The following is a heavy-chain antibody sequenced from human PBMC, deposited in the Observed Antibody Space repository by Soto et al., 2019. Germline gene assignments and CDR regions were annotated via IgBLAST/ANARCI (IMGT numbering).Heavy chain of an antibody. CDR1: GGSFSGYY. CDR3: ARGRVVVVPAAIYYYYYGMDV. J-gene: IGHJ6*02. V-gene: IGHV4-34*01. CDR2: INHSGST. Sequence: QVQLQQWGAGLLKPSETLSLTCAVYGGSFSGYYWSWIRQPPGKGLEWIGEINHSGSTNYNPSLKSRVTISVDTSKNQFSLKLSSVTVADTAVYYCARGRVVVVPAAIYYYYYGMDVWGQGTTVTVSS. D-gene: IGHD2-2*01.